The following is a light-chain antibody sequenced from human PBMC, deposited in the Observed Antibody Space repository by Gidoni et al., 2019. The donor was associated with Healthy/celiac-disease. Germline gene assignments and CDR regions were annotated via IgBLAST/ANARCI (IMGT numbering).Light chain of an antibody. CDR1: QSVSSY. CDR3: QQRSNWPRT. CDR2: DAS. Sequence: ELVLTQSPATLSLSPGERATLSCRASQSVSSYLAWYQQKPGQAPRLLIYDASNRATGIPARFSGSVSGTDFTLTISSLEPEDFAVYYCQQRSNWPRTFGQGTKVEIK. J-gene: IGKJ1*01. V-gene: IGKV3-11*01.